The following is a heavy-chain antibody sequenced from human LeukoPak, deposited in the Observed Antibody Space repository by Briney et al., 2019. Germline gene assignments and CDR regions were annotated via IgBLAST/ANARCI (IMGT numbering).Heavy chain of an antibody. CDR2: IIPIFGSP. CDR3: ARDVPVKMTVSGYFDF. D-gene: IGHD5-24*01. J-gene: IGHJ4*02. V-gene: IGHV1-69*06. Sequence: SVKVSCKASGDTFSSYAISWVRQAPGQGLEWMGGIIPIFGSPNYAQRFQGRVTITADKSTSTAYMELSSLTYEDTAVYYCARDVPVKMTVSGYFDFWGQGTLVTVSS. CDR1: GDTFSSYA.